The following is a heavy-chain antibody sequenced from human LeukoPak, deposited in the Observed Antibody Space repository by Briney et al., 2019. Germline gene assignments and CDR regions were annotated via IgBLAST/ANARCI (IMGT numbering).Heavy chain of an antibody. CDR2: ISSSSSYI. Sequence: GGSLRLSCAASGFTFSSYSMNWVRQAPGKGLEWVSSISSSSSYIYYADSVKGRFTISRDNAKNSLYLQMNSLRAEDTAVYYCARAQYYYDSSGERVGAFDIWGQGTMVTVSS. V-gene: IGHV3-21*01. CDR1: GFTFSSYS. D-gene: IGHD3-22*01. J-gene: IGHJ3*02. CDR3: ARAQYYYDSSGERVGAFDI.